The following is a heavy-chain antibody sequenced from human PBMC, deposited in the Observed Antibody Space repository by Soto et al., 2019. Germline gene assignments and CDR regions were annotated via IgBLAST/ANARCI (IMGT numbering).Heavy chain of an antibody. Sequence: QVQLQESDPGLVKPSETLSLTCTDSGGSISSYFWSWIGPPPGQGLEWIGYIYYSGSTNYNPSLKSRVTISVDTSKNRSSLKPTSVLAADAAAYFWQRAGTGMVHFDYWCPGPLVTLSS. V-gene: IGHV4-59*01. CDR3: QRAGTGMVHFDY. D-gene: IGHD5-18*01. CDR1: GGSISSYF. J-gene: IGHJ4*02. CDR2: IYYSGST.